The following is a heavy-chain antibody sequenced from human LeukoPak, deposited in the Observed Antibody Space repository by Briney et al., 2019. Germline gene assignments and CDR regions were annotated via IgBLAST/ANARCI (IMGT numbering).Heavy chain of an antibody. J-gene: IGHJ4*02. D-gene: IGHD3-3*01. CDR2: IKEDGSAK. CDR3: ASGYLDDFWSGHF. V-gene: IGHV3-7*01. CDR1: GFTFSTHW. Sequence: GGSLRLSCVASGFTFSTHWMSWVRQVPGMGLEWVANIKEDGSAKYYVDSVKGRFTISRDNAKKSLYLQMDSLRAEDSAVYYCASGYLDDFWSGHFWGQGTQVTVSS.